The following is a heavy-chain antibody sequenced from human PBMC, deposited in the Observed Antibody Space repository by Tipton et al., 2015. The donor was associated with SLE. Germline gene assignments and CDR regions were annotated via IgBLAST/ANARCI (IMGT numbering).Heavy chain of an antibody. CDR2: IYYSGSA. J-gene: IGHJ3*02. CDR1: GGSISSSSYY. D-gene: IGHD3-16*01. CDR3: ARGSWGDALDT. Sequence: TLSLTCTVSGGSISSSSYYWGWIRQPPGKGLEWIGSIYYSGSAAYNPSLKSRVTISVDTSKDQFSLRLTSVTAADTAVYYCARGSWGDALDTWGQGTMVTVSS. V-gene: IGHV4-39*01.